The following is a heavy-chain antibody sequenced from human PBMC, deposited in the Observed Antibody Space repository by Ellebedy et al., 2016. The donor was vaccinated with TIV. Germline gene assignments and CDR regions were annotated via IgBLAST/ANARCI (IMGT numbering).Heavy chain of an antibody. CDR2: ISLDGGKT. CDR3: VKGTRKSVTTSPDY. D-gene: IGHD4-17*01. J-gene: IGHJ4*02. Sequence: GESLKTSCAASGFTFDDFAMHWLRQAPGKGLEWVPLISLDGGKTNYADSARGRFTISRDNGKDSLYLQMNSLRPEDTAFYYCVKGTRKSVTTSPDYWGQGTLVTVSS. V-gene: IGHV3-43D*03. CDR1: GFTFDDFA.